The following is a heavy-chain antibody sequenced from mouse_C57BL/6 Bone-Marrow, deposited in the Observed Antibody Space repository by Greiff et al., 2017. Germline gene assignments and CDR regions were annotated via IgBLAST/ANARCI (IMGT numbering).Heavy chain of an antibody. D-gene: IGHD2-3*01. J-gene: IGHJ1*03. CDR3: ARYGYYNWYFDV. V-gene: IGHV1-55*01. CDR2: IYPGSGST. CDR1: GYTFTSYW. Sequence: QVQLQQPGAELVKPGASVKMSCKASGYTFTSYWITWVKQRPGQGLEWIGDIYPGSGSTNYNEKFKRKATLTVDTASSTAYMQLSNLTSEDSAVYYRARYGYYNWYFDVWGTGTTVTVSS.